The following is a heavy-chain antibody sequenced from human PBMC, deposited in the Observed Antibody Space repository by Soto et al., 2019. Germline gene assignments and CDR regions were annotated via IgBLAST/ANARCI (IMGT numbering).Heavy chain of an antibody. CDR2: INPNSGGT. J-gene: IGHJ6*02. CDR1: GYTFTGYY. D-gene: IGHD6-13*01. V-gene: IGHV1-2*04. CDR3: ARAANSSSWYVFYGMDV. Sequence: ASVKVSCKASGYTFTGYYMHWVRQAPGQGLEWMGWINPNSGGTNYAQKFQGWVTMTRDTSISTAYMELSRLRSDDTAVYYCARAANSSSWYVFYGMDVWGQGTTVTVSS.